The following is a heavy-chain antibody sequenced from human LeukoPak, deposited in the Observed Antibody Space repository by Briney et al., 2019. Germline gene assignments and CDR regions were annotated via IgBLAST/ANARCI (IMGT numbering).Heavy chain of an antibody. D-gene: IGHD2-15*01. Sequence: GSSEKVSCKASGGTFSSYAISWVRQAPGQGLEWMGGIIPIFGTANYAQKFQGRVTITADESTSTAYMELSSLRSGDTAVYYCASAVCSGGSCYSGAFDIWGQGTMVTVSS. J-gene: IGHJ3*02. V-gene: IGHV1-69*01. CDR2: IIPIFGTA. CDR1: GGTFSSYA. CDR3: ASAVCSGGSCYSGAFDI.